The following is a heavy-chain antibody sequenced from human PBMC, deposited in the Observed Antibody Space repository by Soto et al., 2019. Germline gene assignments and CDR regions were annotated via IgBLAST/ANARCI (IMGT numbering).Heavy chain of an antibody. CDR2: VSGSGGST. D-gene: IGHD2-2*01. V-gene: IGHV3-23*01. CDR3: AKGVAYCSSSSCPFFFDN. J-gene: IGHJ4*02. CDR1: GFTFSRYA. Sequence: GGSLRLSCSASGFTFSRYAMGWVRQAPGKGLEWVSGVSGSGGSTYYADSVKGRFTISRDNSRNTLYLQMNSLRAEDTAVYYCAKGVAYCSSSSCPFFFDNWGQGTLVTVSS.